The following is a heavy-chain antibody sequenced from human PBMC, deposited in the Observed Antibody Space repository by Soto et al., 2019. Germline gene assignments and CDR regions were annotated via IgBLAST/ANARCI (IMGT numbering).Heavy chain of an antibody. J-gene: IGHJ5*02. V-gene: IGHV4-39*01. CDR1: GGSISSSSYY. CDR3: ARHQSHSSSYVDP. Sequence: SETLSLTCTVSGGSISSSSYYWGWIRQPPGKGLEWIGSIYYSGSTYYNPSLKSRVSISVDTSKNQFSLKLSSVTAADTAVYYCARHQSHSSSYVDPWGQGTLVTVSS. CDR2: IYYSGST. D-gene: IGHD6-13*01.